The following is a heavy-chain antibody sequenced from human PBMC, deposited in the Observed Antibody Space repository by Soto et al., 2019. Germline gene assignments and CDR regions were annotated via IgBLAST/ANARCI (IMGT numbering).Heavy chain of an antibody. CDR1: GFTFSSNT. CDR3: ATAVAGGDY. V-gene: IGHV3-21*06. D-gene: IGHD6-19*01. Sequence: PGGSLRLSCAASGFTFSSNTINWVRQAPGKGLEWVSSISSRSTYIYYADSVKGRFTISRDNAKNLLYLQMNSLRAEDTAVYYCATAVAGGDYWGQGTLVTVSS. CDR2: ISSRSTYI. J-gene: IGHJ4*02.